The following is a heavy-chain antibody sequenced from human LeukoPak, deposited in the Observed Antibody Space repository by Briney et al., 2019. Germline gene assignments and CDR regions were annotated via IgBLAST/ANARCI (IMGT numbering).Heavy chain of an antibody. V-gene: IGHV4-59*01. D-gene: IGHD5-12*01. CDR2: IFYSGTT. J-gene: IGHJ4*02. CDR1: GGSISSYY. Sequence: SETLSLTCTVSGGSISSYYWNWIRQPPGKGLEWIGNIFYSGTTDYNPSLKSRVTISVDTSKNQFSLKLSSVTAADTAVYYCARGSIVATRFDYWGQGTLVTVSS. CDR3: ARGSIVATRFDY.